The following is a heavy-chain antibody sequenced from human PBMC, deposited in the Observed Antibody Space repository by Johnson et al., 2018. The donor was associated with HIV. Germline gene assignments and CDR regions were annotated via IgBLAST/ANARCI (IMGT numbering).Heavy chain of an antibody. CDR1: GFIVSSNY. Sequence: MQLVESGGGVVQPGRSLRLSCAASGFIVSSNYMSWVRQAPGKGLEWVSVVYSDGITFYADSVKGRFTISRDKFKNTLYLQMNSLRAEDTAVYYCARDRPSDICGGDCDAFDIWGQGTMVTVSS. V-gene: IGHV3-66*01. J-gene: IGHJ3*02. CDR2: VYSDGIT. D-gene: IGHD2-21*02. CDR3: ARDRPSDICGGDCDAFDI.